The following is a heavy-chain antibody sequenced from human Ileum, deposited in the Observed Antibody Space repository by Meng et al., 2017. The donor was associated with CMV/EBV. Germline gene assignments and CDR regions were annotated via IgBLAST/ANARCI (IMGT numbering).Heavy chain of an antibody. D-gene: IGHD3-22*01. V-gene: IGHV1-69*02. CDR1: GGTFSSYT. Sequence: SVKVSCKASGGTFSSYTISWVRQAPGQGLEWMGRIIPILGIANYAQKFQGRVTVTADKSTSTAYMELSRLRSKDTAVYYCARPMGDSSGYADWGQGTLVTVSS. CDR3: ARPMGDSSGYAD. CDR2: IIPILGIA. J-gene: IGHJ4*02.